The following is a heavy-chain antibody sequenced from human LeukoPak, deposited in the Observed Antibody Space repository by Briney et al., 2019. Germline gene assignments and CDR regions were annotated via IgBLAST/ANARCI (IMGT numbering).Heavy chain of an antibody. Sequence: ASVKVSCKASGYTFTSYYMHWVRQAPGQGLEWMGIINPSGGSTSYAQKFQGRVTMTRDTSTSTVYMELSSLRSEDTAVYYCAREGPAAPVAGSLYYFDYWGQGTLVTVSS. CDR1: GYTFTSYY. D-gene: IGHD6-19*01. CDR2: INPSGGST. CDR3: AREGPAAPVAGSLYYFDY. V-gene: IGHV1-46*01. J-gene: IGHJ4*02.